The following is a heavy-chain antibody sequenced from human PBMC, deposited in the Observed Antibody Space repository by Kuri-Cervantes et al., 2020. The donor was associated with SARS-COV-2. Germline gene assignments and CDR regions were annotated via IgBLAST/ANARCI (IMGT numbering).Heavy chain of an antibody. CDR1: GYPFTSYG. V-gene: IGHV1-18*01. D-gene: IGHD2-15*01. CDR3: ARGYCSGGSCSHFDY. CDR2: ISAYNGNT. Sequence: ASVKVSCKASGYPFTSYGISWVRQAPGQGLEWMGWISAYNGNTNYAQKLQGRVTMTTDTFTSTAYMELRSLRSDDTAVYYCARGYCSGGSCSHFDYWGQGTLVTVSS. J-gene: IGHJ4*02.